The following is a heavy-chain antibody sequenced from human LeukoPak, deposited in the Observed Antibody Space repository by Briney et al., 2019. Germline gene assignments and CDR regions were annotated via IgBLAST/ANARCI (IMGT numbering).Heavy chain of an antibody. CDR2: ISGSGGST. CDR3: VGIAAAGPFDY. D-gene: IGHD6-13*01. J-gene: IGHJ4*02. Sequence: GGSLRLSCAASGFTFSSYAMSWVRQAPGKGLEWVSAISGSGGSTYYADSVKGRFTISRDNSKYTLYLQMNSLRAEDTAVYYCVGIAAAGPFDYWGQGTLVTVSS. CDR1: GFTFSSYA. V-gene: IGHV3-23*01.